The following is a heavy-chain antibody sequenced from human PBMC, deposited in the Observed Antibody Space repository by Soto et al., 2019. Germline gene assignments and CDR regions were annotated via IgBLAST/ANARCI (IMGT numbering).Heavy chain of an antibody. CDR2: TYYRSKWYN. CDR3: ARDQVDGYNYFGYYFDY. D-gene: IGHD5-12*01. CDR1: GDSVSSNSAA. Sequence: SQTLSLTCAISGDSVSSNSAAWNWIRQSPSRGLEWLGRTYYRSKWYNDYAVSVKSRITINPDTSKDQFSLQLNSVTPEDTAVYYCARDQVDGYNYFGYYFDYWGQGTLVTGSS. V-gene: IGHV6-1*01. J-gene: IGHJ4*02.